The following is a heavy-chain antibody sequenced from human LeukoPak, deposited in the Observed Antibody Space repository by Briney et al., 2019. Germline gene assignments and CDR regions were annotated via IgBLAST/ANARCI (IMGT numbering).Heavy chain of an antibody. D-gene: IGHD3-3*01. V-gene: IGHV3-48*02. CDR3: ARAGGYYGDGRDNAFDI. Sequence: GGSLRLSCAASGFTFSSYIMNWVRQAPGKGLEWVSYISSSSSTIYYADSVKGRFTISRDNAKNSLYLQMNSLRDEDTAVYYCARAGGYYGDGRDNAFDIWGQGTMVTVSS. CDR1: GFTFSSYI. J-gene: IGHJ3*02. CDR2: ISSSSSTI.